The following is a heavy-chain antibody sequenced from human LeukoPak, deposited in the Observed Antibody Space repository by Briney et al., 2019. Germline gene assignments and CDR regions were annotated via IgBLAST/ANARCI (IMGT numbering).Heavy chain of an antibody. CDR2: ISSSSSYL. V-gene: IGHV3-21*04. CDR3: ARAGESYGHFDY. D-gene: IGHD5-18*01. CDR1: GFTFSSYS. Sequence: GGSLRLSCAASGFTFSSYSMNWVRQAPGKGLEWVSSISSSSSYLYYADSVKGRFTISRDNAKNSLYLQMNSLRAEDTALYHCARAGESYGHFDYWGQGTLVTVSS. J-gene: IGHJ4*02.